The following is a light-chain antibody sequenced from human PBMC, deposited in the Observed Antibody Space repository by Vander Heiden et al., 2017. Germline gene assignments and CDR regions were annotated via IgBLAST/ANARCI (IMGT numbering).Light chain of an antibody. CDR2: DDS. CDR1: NIGGKS. J-gene: IGLJ1*01. CDR3: QVWDRGSDHYV. Sequence: SYVLPLPPSVSVAPGKTATITCGGNNIGGKSVHWYQQKPGQAPVLVVYDDSARPSGIPERFSGSNSENTATLTISRVEAGDEADYFCQVWDRGSDHYVFGTGTEVTVL. V-gene: IGLV3-21*03.